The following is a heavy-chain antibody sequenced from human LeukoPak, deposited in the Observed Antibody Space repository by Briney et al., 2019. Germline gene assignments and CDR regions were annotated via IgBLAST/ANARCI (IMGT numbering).Heavy chain of an antibody. CDR3: AREWREYSGYDKKFGY. Sequence: PGGPLRLSCAASGFTFSSYWMSWVRQAPGKGLEGVANIKQDGSEKYSVDSVRGRFTISRDNAKNSRYLQMNSLRAEDTAVYYCAREWREYSGYDKKFGYWGEGTVVTVSS. CDR1: GFTFSSYW. J-gene: IGHJ4*02. V-gene: IGHV3-7*01. D-gene: IGHD5-12*01. CDR2: IKQDGSEK.